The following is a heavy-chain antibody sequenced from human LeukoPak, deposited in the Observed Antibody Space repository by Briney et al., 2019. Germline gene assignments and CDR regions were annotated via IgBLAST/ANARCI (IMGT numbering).Heavy chain of an antibody. J-gene: IGHJ4*02. V-gene: IGHV3-7*01. D-gene: IGHD1-26*01. CDR1: GFTFTNYW. CDR3: ARVAWELPQDPLDY. Sequence: GGSLRLSCVASGFTFTNYWMSWVRQTPGKGLEWVANINQDGSAKNYVDSVKGRFTISRDNAKNSLYLQMNSLRAEDTAVYYCARVAWELPQDPLDYWGQGTLVTVSS. CDR2: INQDGSAK.